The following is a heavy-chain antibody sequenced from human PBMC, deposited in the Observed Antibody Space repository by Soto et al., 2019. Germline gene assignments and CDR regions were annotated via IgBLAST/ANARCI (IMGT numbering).Heavy chain of an antibody. J-gene: IGHJ6*02. V-gene: IGHV3-53*02. Sequence: EVQLVETGGGLIQPGGSLRLSCAVSGFTVSTNYMSWVRQAPGKGLEWVSVIYYDDGSTYYADSVKGRFSISRDSSRNTLYLQMTSLGAEDTAVYYCASGQQVILRYYYGLDVWGQGTTVTVSS. CDR2: IYYDDGST. CDR3: ASGQQVILRYYYGLDV. CDR1: GFTVSTNY. D-gene: IGHD6-13*01.